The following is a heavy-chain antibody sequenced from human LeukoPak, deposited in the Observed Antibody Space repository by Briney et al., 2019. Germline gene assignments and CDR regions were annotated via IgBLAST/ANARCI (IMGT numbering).Heavy chain of an antibody. CDR2: IKDKSDGGTT. Sequence: GGSLRLSCAASGFTVSSNYMSWVRQAPGKGLEWVGRIKDKSDGGTTDYAAPVKGRFTISRDDSKNMLYLQMNSLKTEDTAMYYCTTAGIVGNHYVDVWGKGTTVTVSS. CDR3: TTAGIVGNHYVDV. V-gene: IGHV3-15*01. CDR1: GFTVSSNY. D-gene: IGHD1-14*01. J-gene: IGHJ6*03.